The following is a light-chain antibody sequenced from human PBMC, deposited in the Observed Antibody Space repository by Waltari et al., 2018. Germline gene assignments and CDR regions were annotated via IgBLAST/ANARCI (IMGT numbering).Light chain of an antibody. CDR3: QQYYSSPWT. CDR1: QSVFYSPYNQNC. J-gene: IGKJ1*01. CDR2: WES. V-gene: IGKV4-1*01. Sequence: DIVMTQSPDSLAVSLGERATIKCKSSQSVFYSPYNQNCLAWYQQKPGQPTELLFYWESTRESGVPDRFSGSGSGTDFTLTISSLQAEDVAFYYCQQYYSSPWTFGQGTKVEVK.